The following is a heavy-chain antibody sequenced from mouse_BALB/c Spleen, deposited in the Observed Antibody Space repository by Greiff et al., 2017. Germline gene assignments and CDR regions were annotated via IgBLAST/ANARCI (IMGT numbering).Heavy chain of an antibody. V-gene: IGHV1-80*01. D-gene: IGHD1-1*01. CDR3: ARFGYYGNYFDY. CDR1: GYAFSSYW. J-gene: IGHJ2*01. CDR2: IYPGDGDT. Sequence: QVQLKQSGAELVRPGSSVKISCKASGYAFSSYWMNWVKQRPGQGLEWIGQIYPGDGDTNYNGKFKGKATLTADKSSSTAYMQLSSLTSEDSAVYFCARFGYYGNYFDYWGQGTTLTVSS.